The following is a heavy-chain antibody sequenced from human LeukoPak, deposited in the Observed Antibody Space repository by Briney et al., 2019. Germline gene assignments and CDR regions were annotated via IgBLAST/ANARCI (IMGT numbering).Heavy chain of an antibody. CDR1: DGSLSKSIYY. CDR3: ARHPTFSGYEYYFAK. D-gene: IGHD5-12*01. V-gene: IGHV4-39*01. J-gene: IGHJ4*02. CDR2: MYYSGNI. Sequence: SETLSHTCNVSDGSLSKSIYYCAWVRQPPGEGLEWNLSMYYSGNIYYNPSLRSRVTLSVDTSKNQFSLKLSSVTVADTAVYYCARHPTFSGYEYYFAKWGQGTLVTVSS.